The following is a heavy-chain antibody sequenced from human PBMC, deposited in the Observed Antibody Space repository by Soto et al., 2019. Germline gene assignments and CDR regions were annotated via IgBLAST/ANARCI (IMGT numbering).Heavy chain of an antibody. CDR2: IIPIFGTA. Sequence: GASVKVSCKASGGTFSSYAISWVRQAPGQGLEWMGGIIPIFGTANYAQKFQGRVTITADESTSTAYMELSSLRSEDTAVYYCARGKAVAGHYYYYGMDVWGQGTTVTVSS. CDR3: ARGKAVAGHYYYYGMDV. V-gene: IGHV1-69*13. J-gene: IGHJ6*02. D-gene: IGHD6-19*01. CDR1: GGTFSSYA.